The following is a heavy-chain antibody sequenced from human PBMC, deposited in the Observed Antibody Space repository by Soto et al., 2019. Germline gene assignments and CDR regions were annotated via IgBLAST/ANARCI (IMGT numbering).Heavy chain of an antibody. CDR2: INRSGGST. CDR3: ARAPGDYDHDFDY. CDR1: GYTFSNYY. D-gene: IGHD4-17*01. Sequence: ASVKVSCKASGYTFSNYYMHWVRQAPGQGLEWMGIINRSGGSTSYAQKFQGRVSMTRDTPTSTLYMELSSLRSDDTAVYYCARAPGDYDHDFDYWGQGTLVTVSS. V-gene: IGHV1-46*03. J-gene: IGHJ4*02.